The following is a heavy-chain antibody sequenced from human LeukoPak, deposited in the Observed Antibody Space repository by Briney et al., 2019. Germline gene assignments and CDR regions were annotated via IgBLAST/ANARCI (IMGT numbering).Heavy chain of an antibody. Sequence: NIKQGGTEKFYVDSVKGRFTISRDNAKNSLYLQMNSLRAEDTAVYYCARVSQGDSIDGYDYWGQGTLVTVSS. J-gene: IGHJ4*02. D-gene: IGHD3-22*01. CDR2: IKQGGTEK. V-gene: IGHV3-7*01. CDR3: ARVSQGDSIDGYDY.